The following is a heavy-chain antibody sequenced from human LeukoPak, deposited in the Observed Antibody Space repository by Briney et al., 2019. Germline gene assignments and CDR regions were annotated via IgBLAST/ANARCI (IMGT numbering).Heavy chain of an antibody. CDR2: ISGSGGSP. V-gene: IGHV3-23*01. Sequence: PGGSLRLSCAASGFTFSSYAMSWVRQAPGKGLEWVSDISGSGGSPYYADSVKGRFTISRYNSKNTLYLQMNSLRAEDTAVYYCAKAPDNLNGWYYGDYWGQGTLVTVSS. CDR1: GFTFSSYA. CDR3: AKAPDNLNGWYYGDY. D-gene: IGHD6-19*01. J-gene: IGHJ4*02.